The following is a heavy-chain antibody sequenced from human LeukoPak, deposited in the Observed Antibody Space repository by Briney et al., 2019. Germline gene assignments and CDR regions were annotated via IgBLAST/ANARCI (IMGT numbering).Heavy chain of an antibody. D-gene: IGHD1-26*01. V-gene: IGHV1-24*01. CDR2: FDPEDGDT. CDR1: GYTLTELC. CDR3: ATEVGATRNDAFDI. Sequence: ASVKVSCKVSGYTLTELCMHWVRHAPGKGLEWMGTFDPEDGDTIYARKFQGRVTMTENTSTDTAYLELSSLRSEDTALYYCATEVGATRNDAFDIWGQGTMVTISS. J-gene: IGHJ3*02.